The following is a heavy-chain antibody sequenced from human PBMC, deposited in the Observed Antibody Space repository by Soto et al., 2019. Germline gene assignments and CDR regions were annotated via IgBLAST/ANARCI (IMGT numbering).Heavy chain of an antibody. Sequence: GASVKVSCKASGYTFTGYYMHWVRQAPGQGLEWMGWINPNSGGTNYAQKFQGWVTMTRDTSISTAYMELSRLRSDDTAVYYCARGGYCTNGVCSQRYYYYYGMDVWGQGTTVTVSS. J-gene: IGHJ6*02. CDR3: ARGGYCTNGVCSQRYYYYYGMDV. V-gene: IGHV1-2*04. CDR1: GYTFTGYY. CDR2: INPNSGGT. D-gene: IGHD2-8*01.